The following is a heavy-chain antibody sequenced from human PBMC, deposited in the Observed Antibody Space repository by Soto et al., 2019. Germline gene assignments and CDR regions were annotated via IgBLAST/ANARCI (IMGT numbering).Heavy chain of an antibody. CDR3: ARDGGFRKADAFDI. CDR1: GFTFSSYW. CDR2: IKQDGSEK. J-gene: IGHJ3*02. Sequence: PGGSLRLSCAASGFTFSSYWMSGVRQAPGKGLEWVANIKQDGSEKYYVDSVKGRFTISRDNAKNSLYLQMNSLRAEDTAVYYCARDGGFRKADAFDIWGQGTMVTVSS. D-gene: IGHD3-10*01. V-gene: IGHV3-7*01.